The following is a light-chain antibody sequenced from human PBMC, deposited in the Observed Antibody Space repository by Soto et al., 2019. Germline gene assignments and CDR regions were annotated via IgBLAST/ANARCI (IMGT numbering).Light chain of an antibody. CDR1: SGSIASNY. J-gene: IGLJ3*02. CDR3: QSYDSNNWV. Sequence: NFMLTQPHSVSGSPRKTVTISCTGSSGSIASNYVQWYQQRPGSAPTTVIYEGTRRPSGVPGRFSGAIAISSNSPSLTVSGLKTEHEAGYCCQSYDSNNWVFGEGTKLTVL. CDR2: EGT. V-gene: IGLV6-57*02.